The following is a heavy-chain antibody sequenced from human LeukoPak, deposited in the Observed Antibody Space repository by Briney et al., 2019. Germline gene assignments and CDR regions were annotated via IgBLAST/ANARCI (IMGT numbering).Heavy chain of an antibody. V-gene: IGHV4-4*02. CDR3: VVDSSSEKYYFDY. D-gene: IGHD2-15*01. Sequence: SETLSLTCAVSGGSISSSNWWSWVRQPPGKGLEWIGEIYHSGSTNYNPSLKSRVTISVDKSKNQFSLKLSSVTAADTAVYYCVVDSSSEKYYFDYWGQGTLVTVSS. J-gene: IGHJ4*02. CDR1: GGSISSSNW. CDR2: IYHSGST.